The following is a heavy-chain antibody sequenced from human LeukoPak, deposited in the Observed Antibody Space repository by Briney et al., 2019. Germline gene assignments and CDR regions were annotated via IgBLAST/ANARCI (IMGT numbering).Heavy chain of an antibody. Sequence: GGSLRLSCAASGFTFSSYAMSWVRQAPGKGLEWVSAISGSGGSTYYADSVKGRFTISRDNSKSTLYLQMNSLRAEDTAVYYCAKDTSMARGPYRAYWGQGTLVTVSS. CDR3: AKDTSMARGPYRAY. CDR1: GFTFSSYA. CDR2: ISGSGGST. J-gene: IGHJ4*02. V-gene: IGHV3-23*01. D-gene: IGHD3-10*01.